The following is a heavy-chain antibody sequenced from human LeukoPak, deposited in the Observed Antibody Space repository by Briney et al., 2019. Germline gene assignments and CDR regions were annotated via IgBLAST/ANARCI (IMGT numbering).Heavy chain of an antibody. Sequence: PSETLSLTCAVYGGSFSGYYWSWIRQPPGKGLEWIGEINHSGSTNYNPSLKSRVTISVDTSKNQFSLKLSSVTATDTAVYYCARSSDSNGYYYNYWGQGTLVTVSS. D-gene: IGHD3-22*01. CDR3: ARSSDSNGYYYNY. V-gene: IGHV4-34*01. CDR2: INHSGST. J-gene: IGHJ4*02. CDR1: GGSFSGYY.